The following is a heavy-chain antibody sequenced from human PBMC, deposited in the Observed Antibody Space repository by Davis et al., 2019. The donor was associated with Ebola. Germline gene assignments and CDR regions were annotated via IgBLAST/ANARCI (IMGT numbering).Heavy chain of an antibody. Sequence: GESLKISCAASGFTFRSNWMHWVRQAPGKGLVWVSRTNSDGSITSYADSVKGRFTISRDNAKNTLYLQMNSLRVDDTAVYYCVRGGSRGGDYWGQGTLATVSS. CDR2: TNSDGSIT. CDR1: GFTFRSNW. J-gene: IGHJ4*02. D-gene: IGHD3-16*01. CDR3: VRGGSRGGDY. V-gene: IGHV3-74*01.